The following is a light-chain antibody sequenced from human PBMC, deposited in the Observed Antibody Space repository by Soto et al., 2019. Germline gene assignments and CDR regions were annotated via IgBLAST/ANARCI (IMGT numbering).Light chain of an antibody. CDR3: QQYYNTPLT. CDR1: QSVLSSSNNQNH. CDR2: WAS. V-gene: IGKV4-1*01. Sequence: DIVMTQSPDSLAVSLGERATINCKSSQSVLSSSNNQNHLAWYQQKPGQPPRLLIYWASTRESGVPDRFSGGGSGTDFTLTISSLQAEDVEVYYCQQYYNTPLTFGGGTKVDIK. J-gene: IGKJ4*01.